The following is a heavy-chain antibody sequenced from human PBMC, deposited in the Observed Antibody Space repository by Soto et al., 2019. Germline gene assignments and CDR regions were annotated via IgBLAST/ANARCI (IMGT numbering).Heavy chain of an antibody. D-gene: IGHD6-19*01. CDR2: IYYSGST. CDR1: GGSISSYY. V-gene: IGHV4-59*01. J-gene: IGHJ6*02. CDR3: ARGDSSGGDYYYYGMDV. Sequence: QVQLQESGPGLVKPSETLSLTCTVSGGSISSYYWCWIRQPPGKGLEWMGYIYYSGSTNYNPSLKRRVTISVDKSKNQFSLKLSAVTAADPAVYYCARGDSSGGDYYYYGMDVWGQGTTVTVSS.